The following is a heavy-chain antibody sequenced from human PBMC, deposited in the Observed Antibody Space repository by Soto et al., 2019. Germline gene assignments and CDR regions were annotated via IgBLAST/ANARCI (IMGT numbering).Heavy chain of an antibody. CDR2: IYSDGST. Sequence: PGASLRLSCAPSGFTVSNKYMNWVRQAPGKGLAWVSIIYSDGSTYYADYVKGRFTISRDNSKNTLYLQMDSLRAEDTAVYFCARGLKIRHDAFDLWGQGTMVTV. V-gene: IGHV3-53*01. CDR3: ARGLKIRHDAFDL. J-gene: IGHJ3*01. D-gene: IGHD3-22*01. CDR1: GFTVSNKY.